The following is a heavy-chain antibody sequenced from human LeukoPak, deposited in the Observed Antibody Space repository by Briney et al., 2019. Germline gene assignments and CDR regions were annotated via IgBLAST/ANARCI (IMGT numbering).Heavy chain of an antibody. Sequence: PGGSLRLSCAASGFTFNTYWMHWVRQAPGKGLVWVSPINPDGTVTTYADSVKGRFTISRDNAKNTLYLQMNSLKAEDTAVYYCVRDSPSGFFDLWGRGTQVTVSS. CDR3: VRDSPSGFFDL. J-gene: IGHJ2*01. CDR1: GFTFNTYW. CDR2: INPDGTVT. V-gene: IGHV3-74*01. D-gene: IGHD6-19*01.